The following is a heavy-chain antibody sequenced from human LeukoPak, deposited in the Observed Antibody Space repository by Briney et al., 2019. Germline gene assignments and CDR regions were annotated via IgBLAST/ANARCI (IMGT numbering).Heavy chain of an antibody. CDR1: GGSISSYY. Sequence: SETLSLTCTVSGGSISSYYWSWIRQPPGKGLEWIGYIYHSGTTNYNPSLKSRVTISVDTSKSQFSLKLSSVTAADTAVYYCARGGDSSGFYYYFDYWGQGTLVTVSS. CDR2: IYHSGTT. CDR3: ARGGDSSGFYYYFDY. D-gene: IGHD3-22*01. J-gene: IGHJ4*02. V-gene: IGHV4-59*01.